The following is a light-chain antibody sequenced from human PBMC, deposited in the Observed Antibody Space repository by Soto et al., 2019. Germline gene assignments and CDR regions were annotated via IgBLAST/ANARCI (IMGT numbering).Light chain of an antibody. V-gene: IGKV3-20*01. CDR3: QQYGSSPRA. Sequence: EVVLTQSPGTLSLSPGERATLSCRASQRVSATYIAWYQQKSGQAPRLLLYGASSRATGIPDRFSGSGSGTEFTLTIDRLEPEDFATYYCQQYGSSPRAFGQGTKVDIK. J-gene: IGKJ1*01. CDR1: QRVSATY. CDR2: GAS.